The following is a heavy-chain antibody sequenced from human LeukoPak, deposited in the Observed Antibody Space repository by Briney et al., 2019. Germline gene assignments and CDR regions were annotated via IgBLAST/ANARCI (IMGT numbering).Heavy chain of an antibody. CDR3: ARGRELWFGELSSAFDI. Sequence: SETLSLTCTVSGGSSSSYYWSWIRQPPGKGLEWIGYIYYSGSTNYNPSLKSRVTISVDTSKNQFSLKLSSVTAADTAVYYCARGRELWFGELSSAFDIWGQGTMVTVSS. J-gene: IGHJ3*02. CDR2: IYYSGST. D-gene: IGHD3-10*01. V-gene: IGHV4-59*12. CDR1: GGSSSSYY.